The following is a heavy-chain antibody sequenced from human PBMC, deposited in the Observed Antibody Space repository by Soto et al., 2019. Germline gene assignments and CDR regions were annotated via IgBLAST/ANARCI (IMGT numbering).Heavy chain of an antibody. D-gene: IGHD3-10*01. J-gene: IGHJ4*02. CDR2: ISYDGSNK. CDR1: GFTFCRYG. CDR3: AKTIHGNYYGSGSYYGYDY. Sequence: GGSLRLSCAASGFTFCRYGMHWVRQAPGKGLEWVAVISYDGSNKYYADSVKGRFTISRDNSKNTLYLQMNSLRAEDTAVYYCAKTIHGNYYGSGSYYGYDYWGQGTLVTVSS. V-gene: IGHV3-30*18.